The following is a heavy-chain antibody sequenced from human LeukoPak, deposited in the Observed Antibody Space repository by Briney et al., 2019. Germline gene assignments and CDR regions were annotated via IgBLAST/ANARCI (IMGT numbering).Heavy chain of an antibody. D-gene: IGHD6-25*01. CDR1: GFTFRNHG. V-gene: IGHV3-33*01. Sequence: PGGSLRLSCAASGFTFRNHGMHYVRQAPGKGLEWVAVIWDAGNDQFYADSVRGRFTISRDNSKNMLWLQMNSLRVEDTALYYCVRERGPFNAFDIWGRGSMITVPS. CDR3: VRERGPFNAFDI. J-gene: IGHJ3*02. CDR2: IWDAGNDQ.